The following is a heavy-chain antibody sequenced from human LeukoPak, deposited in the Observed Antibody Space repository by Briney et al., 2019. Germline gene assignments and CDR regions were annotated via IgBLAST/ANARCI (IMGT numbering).Heavy chain of an antibody. Sequence: ASVKVSCKASGFTFTSSAMQWVRQARGQRLEWIGWIVVGSGNTNYAQKFQERVTITRDMSTSTAYMELSSLRSEDTAVYYCAAAPYYYDSSGYYYPQGHWGQGTLVTVSS. V-gene: IGHV1-58*02. CDR2: IVVGSGNT. CDR3: AAAPYYYDSSGYYYPQGH. J-gene: IGHJ1*01. CDR1: GFTFTSSA. D-gene: IGHD3-22*01.